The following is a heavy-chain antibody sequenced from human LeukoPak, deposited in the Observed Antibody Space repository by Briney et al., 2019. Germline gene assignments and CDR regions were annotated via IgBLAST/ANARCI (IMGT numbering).Heavy chain of an antibody. Sequence: GGSLRLSCAASVYTFDVYGMSWVREAPGKGLEWVSAINWNGDSTGYADSVKGRFTISRDNARNSLYLQMSSLRAEDTALYYCARVGWSTESYYFDYWGQGTLVTVSS. CDR1: VYTFDVYG. CDR3: ARVGWSTESYYFDY. D-gene: IGHD2-15*01. CDR2: INWNGDST. V-gene: IGHV3-20*04. J-gene: IGHJ4*02.